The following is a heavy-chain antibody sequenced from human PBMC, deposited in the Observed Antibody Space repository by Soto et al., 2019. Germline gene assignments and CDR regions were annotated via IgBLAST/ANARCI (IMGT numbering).Heavy chain of an antibody. Sequence: GGSLKISCKGSGYSFTSYWIGWVRQMPGKGLEWMGIIYPGDSDTRYSPSFQGQVTISADKSISTAYLQWSSLKASDTAMYYCARGGAIAVAGADYYYYGMDVWGQGTTVTV. J-gene: IGHJ6*02. CDR2: IYPGDSDT. CDR3: ARGGAIAVAGADYYYYGMDV. D-gene: IGHD6-19*01. CDR1: GYSFTSYW. V-gene: IGHV5-51*01.